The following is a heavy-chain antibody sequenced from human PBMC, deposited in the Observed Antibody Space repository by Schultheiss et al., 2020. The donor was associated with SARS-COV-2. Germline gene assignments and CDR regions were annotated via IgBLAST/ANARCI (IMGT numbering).Heavy chain of an antibody. CDR3: ARSGYYYDSSGYYFSNHFGVDY. CDR2: IYYSGST. D-gene: IGHD3-22*01. CDR1: GGSISSYY. Sequence: SETLSLTCTVSGGSISSYYWGWIRQPPGKGLEWIGSIYYSGSTYYNPSLKSRVTISVDKSKNQFSLKLSSVTAADTAVYYCARSGYYYDSSGYYFSNHFGVDYWGQGTLVTVSS. V-gene: IGHV4-39*07. J-gene: IGHJ4*02.